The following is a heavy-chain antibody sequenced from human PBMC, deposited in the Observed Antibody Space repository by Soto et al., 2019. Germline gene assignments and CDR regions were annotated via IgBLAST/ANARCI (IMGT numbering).Heavy chain of an antibody. V-gene: IGHV3-30*03. CDR3: TGEVASGY. J-gene: IGHJ4*02. D-gene: IGHD2-8*02. CDR2: ISRDGGTK. CDR1: GFTVSSNG. Sequence: QVPLVESGGGVVQPGRSLRLSCAASGFTVSSNGMHWVRQAPGKGLEWVAVISRDGGTKFYADSVKGRFTISKDNSRNTLFLEMNSLRGDDMAIYYCTGEVASGYWGQGTLVTVSS.